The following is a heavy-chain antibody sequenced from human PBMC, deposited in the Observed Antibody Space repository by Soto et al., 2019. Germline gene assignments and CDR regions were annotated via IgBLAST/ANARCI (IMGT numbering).Heavy chain of an antibody. CDR3: ARGDYYGSGSYYVDRDWFDP. J-gene: IGHJ5*02. V-gene: IGHV1-8*01. CDR1: GYTFTSYD. D-gene: IGHD3-10*01. CDR2: MNPNSGNT. Sequence: ASVKVSCKASGYTFTSYDINWVRQATGQGLEWMGWMNPNSGNTGYAQKLQGRVTMTRNTSISTAYMELSSLRSEDTAVYYCARGDYYGSGSYYVDRDWFDPWGQGTLVTVSS.